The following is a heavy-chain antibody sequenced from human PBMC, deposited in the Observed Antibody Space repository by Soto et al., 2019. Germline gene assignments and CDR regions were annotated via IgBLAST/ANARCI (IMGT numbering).Heavy chain of an antibody. D-gene: IGHD3-22*01. Sequence: ASVKVSCKVSGYTLTELSMHWVRQAPGKGLEWVSAISGSGGSTYYADSVKGRFTISRDNSKNTLYLQMNSLRAEDTAVYYCAKDWGITMIVVAPSGWGQGTLVTVSS. CDR3: AKDWGITMIVVAPSG. V-gene: IGHV3-23*01. J-gene: IGHJ4*02. CDR2: ISGSGGST. CDR1: GYTLTELS.